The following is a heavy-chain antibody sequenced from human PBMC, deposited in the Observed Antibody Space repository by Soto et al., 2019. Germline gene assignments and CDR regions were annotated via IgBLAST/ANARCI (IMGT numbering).Heavy chain of an antibody. CDR1: GGSISSGDYY. CDR3: ARDTAMVRGYYYGMDV. J-gene: IGHJ6*02. V-gene: IGHV4-30-4*01. Sequence: QVQLQESGPGLVKPSQTLSLTCTVSGGSISSGDYYWSWIRQPPGKGLEWIGYIYYSGSTNYNPALKSRVTISVDTSKNQFSLKLSSVTAADTAVYYCARDTAMVRGYYYGMDVWGQGTTVTVSS. CDR2: IYYSGST. D-gene: IGHD5-18*01.